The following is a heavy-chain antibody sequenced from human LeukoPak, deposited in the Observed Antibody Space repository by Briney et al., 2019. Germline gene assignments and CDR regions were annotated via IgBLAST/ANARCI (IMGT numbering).Heavy chain of an antibody. Sequence: KPSETLSLTCAVYGGSFSGYYWSWIRQPPGKGLEWIGEINHSGSTNYNPSLKSRVTISVDTSKNQFSLKLSSVTAADTAVYYCARGHKQYYYDSSGYVGYWGQGTLVTVSS. D-gene: IGHD3-22*01. V-gene: IGHV4-34*01. CDR3: ARGHKQYYYDSSGYVGY. CDR2: INHSGST. J-gene: IGHJ4*02. CDR1: GGSFSGYY.